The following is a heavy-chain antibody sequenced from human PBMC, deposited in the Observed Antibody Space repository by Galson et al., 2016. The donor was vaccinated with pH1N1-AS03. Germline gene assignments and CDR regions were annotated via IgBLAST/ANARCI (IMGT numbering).Heavy chain of an antibody. CDR3: IKEGNRLQSRRSDAFDF. Sequence: SLRLSCAASGFTFRTFSIYWVRQAPGKGLEYVSGISDNGINTYYADPVKARFTISRDKSKNTVYLQMSSLRTEDTAVYYCIKEGNRLQSRRSDAFDFWGRGTMVTVSS. CDR1: GFTFRTFS. J-gene: IGHJ3*01. V-gene: IGHV3-64D*06. D-gene: IGHD5-18*01. CDR2: ISDNGINT.